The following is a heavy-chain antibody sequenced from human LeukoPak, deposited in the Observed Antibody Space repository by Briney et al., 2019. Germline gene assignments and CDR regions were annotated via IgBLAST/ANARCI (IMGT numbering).Heavy chain of an antibody. CDR3: ARLIGWSRFDL. CDR2: IWYDGSKQ. D-gene: IGHD6-19*01. CDR1: GFTLSSYG. V-gene: IGHV3-33*01. J-gene: IGHJ5*02. Sequence: PGGSLRLSCAASGFTLSSYGMHWVRQAPGKGREWVALIWYDGSKQYYADSVKGRFTISRDNSKITLNLQMNSLRAEDTAVFYCARLIGWSRFDLWGQGALVTVSS.